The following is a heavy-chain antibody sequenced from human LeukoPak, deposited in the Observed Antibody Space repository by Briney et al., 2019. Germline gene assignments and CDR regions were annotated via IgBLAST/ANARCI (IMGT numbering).Heavy chain of an antibody. CDR2: IYYSGST. D-gene: IGHD2-2*02. V-gene: IGHV4-39*02. J-gene: IGHJ4*02. Sequence: SETLSLTCTVSGGSISSSCYYWGWIRQPPGKELEWLGGIYYSGSTYYNPSLKSRVTISVDTSKNQFSLKLSSVTAADTAVYYCARDGPDIVVVPAAILPLDYWGQGTLVTVSS. CDR3: ARDGPDIVVVPAAILPLDY. CDR1: GGSISSSCYY.